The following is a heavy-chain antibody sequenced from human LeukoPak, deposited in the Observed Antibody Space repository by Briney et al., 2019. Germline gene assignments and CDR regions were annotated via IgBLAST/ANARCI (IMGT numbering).Heavy chain of an antibody. Sequence: PGGSLRLSCAASGFTFSSYAMSWVRQAPGKGLEWVSSISGSGHSTYYADSVKGRPTISRDNSKNTLYLQMNSLRAEGTAVFYCAIHYYDSSGHLDSWGQGTLVTVSS. CDR3: AIHYYDSSGHLDS. CDR1: GFTFSSYA. J-gene: IGHJ4*02. CDR2: ISGSGHST. D-gene: IGHD3-22*01. V-gene: IGHV3-23*01.